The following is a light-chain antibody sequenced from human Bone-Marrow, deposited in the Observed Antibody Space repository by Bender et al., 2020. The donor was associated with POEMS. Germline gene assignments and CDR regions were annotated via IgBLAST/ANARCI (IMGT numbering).Light chain of an antibody. V-gene: IGLV2-14*03. J-gene: IGLJ3*02. CDR3: CSSAGSRNVVM. CDR1: SSDVGGYNY. Sequence: SALTQLASVSGSPGQSITISCTGTSSDVGGYNYVSWYQHHPGKAPKVMIYDVTNRPSGVPDRFPGSKSGNTASLAISGVQAEYEPEYYYCSSAGSRNVVMFSGGTRVAVL. CDR2: DVT.